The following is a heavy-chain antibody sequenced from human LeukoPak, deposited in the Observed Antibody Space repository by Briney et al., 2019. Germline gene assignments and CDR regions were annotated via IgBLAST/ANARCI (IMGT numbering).Heavy chain of an antibody. CDR2: INHSGST. Sequence: PSETLSLTCAVYGGSFSGYYWSWIRQPPGKGLEWIGEINHSGSTNYNPSLKSRVTISVDTSKNQFSLKLSSVTAADTAVYYCAREHAAGHFDYWGQGTLVTVSS. V-gene: IGHV4-34*01. CDR3: AREHAAGHFDY. J-gene: IGHJ4*02. CDR1: GGSFSGYY.